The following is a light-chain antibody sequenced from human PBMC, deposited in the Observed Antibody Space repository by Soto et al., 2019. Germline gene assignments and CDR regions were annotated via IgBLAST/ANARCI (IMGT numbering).Light chain of an antibody. Sequence: EIVLTQSPGTLSLSPGARATLSCRASQSVSSSYLAWYQQKPGQAPRLLIYGASSRATGIPDRFSGSGSGTDFTLTIRRLEPEDFAVYYCQQYGSSPSTFGQGTKLEIK. CDR2: GAS. CDR1: QSVSSSY. J-gene: IGKJ2*01. CDR3: QQYGSSPST. V-gene: IGKV3-20*01.